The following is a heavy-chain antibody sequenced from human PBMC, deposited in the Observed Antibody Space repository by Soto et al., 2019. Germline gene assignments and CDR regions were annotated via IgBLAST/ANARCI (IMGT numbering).Heavy chain of an antibody. CDR3: ARGVNWNYVFHY. V-gene: IGHV3-30*04. D-gene: IGHD1-7*01. CDR1: GFTFSSYA. Sequence: PGGSLRLSCAASGFTFSSYAMHWVRQAPGKGLXWVXVIXXDXXXXXYXXSVKGRFTISRDNSKNTLYLQMNSLRAEDTAVYYCARGVNWNYVFHYWGQGTLVTVSS. J-gene: IGHJ4*02. CDR2: IXXDXXXX.